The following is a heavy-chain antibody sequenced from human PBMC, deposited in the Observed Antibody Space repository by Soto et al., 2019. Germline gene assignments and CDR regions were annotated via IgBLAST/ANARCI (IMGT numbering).Heavy chain of an antibody. CDR2: ISSTGVAI. J-gene: IGHJ3*01. CDR3: ARDIIVVQPGPDAFDV. CDR1: GFNFNKYS. D-gene: IGHD2-2*01. Sequence: EVQLVDSGGDLVQPGGSLRLSCVASGFNFNKYSMNWVRQAPGKGLEWVSYISSTGVAIYYADSVQGRFTISRDNAKNSLFLQMDTLRPEDTAVYYCARDIIVVQPGPDAFDVWGQGTMVTVSS. V-gene: IGHV3-48*01.